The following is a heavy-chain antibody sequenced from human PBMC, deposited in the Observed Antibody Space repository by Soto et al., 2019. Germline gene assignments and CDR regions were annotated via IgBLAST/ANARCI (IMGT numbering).Heavy chain of an antibody. CDR1: GFIFSSYW. Sequence: GGSLRLSCAASGFIFSSYWMHWVRQAPEKGLVWVSRINNDGSDTTYADSVKGRFTVSRDNTRNTLYLEMKSLRAEDTAVYYCSRDITVTPVYWGQGTLVTVSS. V-gene: IGHV3-74*01. D-gene: IGHD1-20*01. CDR2: INNDGSDT. CDR3: SRDITVTPVY. J-gene: IGHJ4*02.